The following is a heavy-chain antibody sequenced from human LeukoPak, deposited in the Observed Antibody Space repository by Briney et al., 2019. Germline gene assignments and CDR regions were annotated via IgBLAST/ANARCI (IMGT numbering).Heavy chain of an antibody. CDR2: ISYDGSNK. CDR1: GFTFSSYG. J-gene: IGHJ6*02. V-gene: IGHV3-30*18. Sequence: SGGSLRLSCAASGFTFSSYGMHWVRQAPGKGLEWVAVISYDGSNKYYADSVKGRFTISRDNSKNTLYLQMNSLRAEDTAVYYCAKGPYSGRYYDPPEPYYYYGMDVWGQGTTVTVSS. CDR3: AKGPYSGRYYDPPEPYYYYGMDV. D-gene: IGHD1-26*01.